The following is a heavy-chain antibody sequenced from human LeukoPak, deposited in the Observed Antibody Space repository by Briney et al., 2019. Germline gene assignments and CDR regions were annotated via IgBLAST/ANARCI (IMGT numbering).Heavy chain of an antibody. J-gene: IGHJ4*02. CDR2: ISYDGSNK. CDR3: ARDLGYSSGWSLNY. CDR1: GFTFSSYA. V-gene: IGHV3-30-3*01. Sequence: PGGSLRLSSAASGFTFSSYAMHWVRQAPGKGLEWVAVISYDGSNKYYADSVKGRFTISRDNSKNTLYLQMNSLRAEDTAVYYCARDLGYSSGWSLNYWGQGTLATVSS. D-gene: IGHD6-19*01.